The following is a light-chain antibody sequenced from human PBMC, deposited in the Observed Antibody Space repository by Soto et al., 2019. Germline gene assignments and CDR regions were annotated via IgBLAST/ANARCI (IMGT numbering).Light chain of an antibody. CDR3: CSYAGSLSFV. Sequence: QYVLTQPRSVSGSPGQSVSISCTGTSSDVGGYNYVSWYQHHPGKAPKLMIYDVTKRPSGVPDRFSGSKSGNTASLTISGLQAEDEADYYCCSYAGSLSFVFGTGTKVTVL. V-gene: IGLV2-11*01. J-gene: IGLJ1*01. CDR1: SSDVGGYNY. CDR2: DVT.